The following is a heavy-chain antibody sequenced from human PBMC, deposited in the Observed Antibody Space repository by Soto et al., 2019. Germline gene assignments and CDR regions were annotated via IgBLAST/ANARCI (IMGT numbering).Heavy chain of an antibody. CDR2: ISVGVGIT. D-gene: IGHD6-19*01. V-gene: IGHV3-23*01. J-gene: IGHJ4*02. Sequence: GGSLRLSCAASGFSFSSYAMSWVRQAPGKGLEWVSGISVGVGITDYADSVKGRFTISRDNSKNTLYLQLNSLRAEDTAVYYCAKELGAVAVPYWGQGNLVTVSS. CDR1: GFSFSSYA. CDR3: AKELGAVAVPY.